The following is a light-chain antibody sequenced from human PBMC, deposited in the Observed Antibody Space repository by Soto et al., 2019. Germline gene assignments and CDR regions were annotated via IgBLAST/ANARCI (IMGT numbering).Light chain of an antibody. V-gene: IGLV1-47*02. CDR3: AAWDDSLNGPV. J-gene: IGLJ3*02. CDR2: GDT. CDR1: GSHIGRNV. Sequence: QAVVTQPPSVSGTPGQRVTISCSGSGSHIGRNVVYWYQQFPGTAPKVVIYGDTQRPSGVPDRFSGSKSGASASLSISGLRSEDEADYHCAAWDDSLNGPVFGGGTKLTVL.